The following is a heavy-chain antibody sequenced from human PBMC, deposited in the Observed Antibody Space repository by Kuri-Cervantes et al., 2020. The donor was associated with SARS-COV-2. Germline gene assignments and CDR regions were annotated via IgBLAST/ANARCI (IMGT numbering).Heavy chain of an antibody. CDR2: ISGSGGST. J-gene: IGHJ4*02. CDR3: AKTTMVQGVIISGWIDY. D-gene: IGHD3-10*01. Sequence: LSLPCAASGFTFSSYAMSWVRQAPGKGLEWVSAISGSGGSTYYADSVKGRFTTSIDNSKNTLYLRMNSLRAEDTAVYYCAKTTMVQGVIISGWIDYWGQGTLVTVSS. CDR1: GFTFSSYA. V-gene: IGHV3-23*01.